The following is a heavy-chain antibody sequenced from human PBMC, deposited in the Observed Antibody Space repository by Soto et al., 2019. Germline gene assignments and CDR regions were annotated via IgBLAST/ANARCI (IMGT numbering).Heavy chain of an antibody. CDR3: ARGGGYSYGSNWFDP. D-gene: IGHD5-18*01. V-gene: IGHV4-59*01. Sequence: PSETLSLTCTVSGGSISSYYWSWIRQPPGKGLEWIGYIYYSGSTNYNPSLKSRVTILVDTSQNQFSLRLSSVTAADTAVYYCARGGGYSYGSNWFDPWGQGTPVTVSS. J-gene: IGHJ5*02. CDR2: IYYSGST. CDR1: GGSISSYY.